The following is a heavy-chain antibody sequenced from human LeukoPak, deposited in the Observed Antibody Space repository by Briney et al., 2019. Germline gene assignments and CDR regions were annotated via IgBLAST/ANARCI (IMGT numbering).Heavy chain of an antibody. V-gene: IGHV3-23*01. Sequence: PGGSLRLSCAASGFTFSSYAMSWVRQAPGKGLEWVSAISGSGGSTYYADSVKGRFTISRDNSKNTLYLQMNGLRAEDTAVYYCAKSRGSYLRFDYWGQGTLVTVSS. CDR1: GFTFSSYA. J-gene: IGHJ4*02. CDR2: ISGSGGST. CDR3: AKSRGSYLRFDY. D-gene: IGHD1-26*01.